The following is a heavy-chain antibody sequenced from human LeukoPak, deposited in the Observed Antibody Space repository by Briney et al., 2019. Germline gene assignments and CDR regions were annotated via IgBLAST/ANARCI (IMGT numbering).Heavy chain of an antibody. J-gene: IGHJ5*02. D-gene: IGHD1-7*01. CDR1: GGSISSYY. CDR3: ARHVSGYNWNYLHWFDP. CDR2: IYTSGST. Sequence: PSETLSLTCTVSGGSISSYYWSWIRQPPGKGLEWIGYIYTSGSTYYNPSLKSRVTISVDTSKNQFSLKLSSVTAADTAVYYCARHVSGYNWNYLHWFDPWGQGTLVTVSS. V-gene: IGHV4-4*09.